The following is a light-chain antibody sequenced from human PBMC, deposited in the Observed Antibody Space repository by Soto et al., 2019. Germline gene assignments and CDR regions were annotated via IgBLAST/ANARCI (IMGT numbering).Light chain of an antibody. V-gene: IGLV2-23*01. CDR1: SNDVGNYNL. CDR3: CSFAGSNSWV. CDR2: EGS. J-gene: IGLJ3*02. Sequence: QSALTQPASVSGSPGQSITISCTGSSNDVGNYNLVSLYQQYPGKAPKFMIYEGSKRPSGVSNRFSGSKSGNTASLTISGLQAEDEADYYCCSFAGSNSWVFGGGTKLTVL.